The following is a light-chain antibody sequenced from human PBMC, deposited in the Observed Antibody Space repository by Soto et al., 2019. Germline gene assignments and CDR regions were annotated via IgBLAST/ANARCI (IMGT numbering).Light chain of an antibody. CDR3: QSYDSSLSGSVV. Sequence: QSVLTQPPSVSGAPGQRVTISCTGSSSNIGAGYDVHWYQQLPGTAPKLLIYGNSNRPSGVNDRFSGSKSDPSASLAITGLQAEDEADYYCQSYDSSLSGSVVFGGGTKLTV. J-gene: IGLJ2*01. CDR2: GNS. CDR1: SSNIGAGYD. V-gene: IGLV1-40*01.